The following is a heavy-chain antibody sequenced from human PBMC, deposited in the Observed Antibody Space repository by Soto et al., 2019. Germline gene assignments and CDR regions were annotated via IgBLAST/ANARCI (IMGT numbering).Heavy chain of an antibody. Sequence: GESLKISCKGSGYSFTSYWIGWVRQMPGKGLEWMGIIYPGDSDTRYSPSFQGQVTISADKSISTAYLQWSSLKASDTAMYYCARHGGIAAAGTLSWGYYYYGMDVWGQGTTVTVSS. CDR3: ARHGGIAAAGTLSWGYYYYGMDV. CDR2: IYPGDSDT. J-gene: IGHJ6*02. D-gene: IGHD6-13*01. CDR1: GYSFTSYW. V-gene: IGHV5-51*01.